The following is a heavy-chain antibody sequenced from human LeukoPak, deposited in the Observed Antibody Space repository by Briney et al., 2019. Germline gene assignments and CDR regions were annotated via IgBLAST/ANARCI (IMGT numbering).Heavy chain of an antibody. J-gene: IGHJ4*02. V-gene: IGHV4-59*02. Sequence: SETLSLTCTISGGFVSDYYWSWIRQSPGKGLEWIGYIYYTGSTTYNPSLKSRVTISVDTSKNQFSLKLSSVTAADTAVYYCASLNYYGPPTRFDYWGQGTLVTVSS. CDR1: GGFVSDYY. CDR3: ASLNYYGPPTRFDY. CDR2: IYYTGST. D-gene: IGHD3-10*01.